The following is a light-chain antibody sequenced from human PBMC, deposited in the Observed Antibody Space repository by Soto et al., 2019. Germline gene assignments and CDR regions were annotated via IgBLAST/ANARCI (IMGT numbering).Light chain of an antibody. CDR3: TSWTTSTTMI. CDR1: SSDIGAYNF. Sequence: QSALTQPASVSGSPGQSITISCTGTSSDIGAYNFVSWYQQHPGKAPKLMLYDVNIRPSGVSNRFSVSKSGNTASLTISGLQAEDEADYYCTSWTTSTTMIFGGGTKVTDL. CDR2: DVN. J-gene: IGLJ2*01. V-gene: IGLV2-14*03.